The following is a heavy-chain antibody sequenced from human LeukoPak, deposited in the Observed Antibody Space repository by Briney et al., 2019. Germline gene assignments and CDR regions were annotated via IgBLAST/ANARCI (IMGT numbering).Heavy chain of an antibody. CDR3: ARGWLEFDY. Sequence: ASVKVSCKASGYTLTSYYMHWVRQAPGQGLEWMGIINPSGGSTTYAQKFQGRVTMTRDTSTSTVYMELSSRRSENTAVYYCARGWLEFDYWGQGALVTVSS. J-gene: IGHJ4*02. D-gene: IGHD6-19*01. CDR1: GYTLTSYY. V-gene: IGHV1-46*01. CDR2: INPSGGST.